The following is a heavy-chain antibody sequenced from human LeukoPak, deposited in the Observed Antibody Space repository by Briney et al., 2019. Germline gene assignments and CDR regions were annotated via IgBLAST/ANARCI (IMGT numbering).Heavy chain of an antibody. D-gene: IGHD2-21*02. CDR1: GFTFSGYE. CDR3: ARVNCGGDCYSKTAFDY. J-gene: IGHJ4*02. CDR2: ISSGGRTR. Sequence: GGSLRLSCAGSGFTFSGYEMSWVRQAPGKGLEWVSHISSGGRTRQYADSVKGRFTISKDNAKNSLFLQMNSLRAEDTAVYYCARVNCGGDCYSKTAFDYWGQGTLVTVSS. V-gene: IGHV3-48*03.